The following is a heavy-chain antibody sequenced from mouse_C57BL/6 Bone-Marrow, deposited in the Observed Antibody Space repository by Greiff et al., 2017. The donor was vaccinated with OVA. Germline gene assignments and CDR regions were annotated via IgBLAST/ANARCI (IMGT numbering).Heavy chain of an antibody. J-gene: IGHJ3*01. V-gene: IGHV1-81*01. D-gene: IGHD1-1*02. Sequence: VKLMESGAELARPGASVKLSCKASGYTFTSYGISWVKQRTGQGLEWIGEIYPRSGNTYYNEKFKGKATLTADKSSSTAYMELRSLTSEDSAVYFFAREALWAYWGQGTLVTVSA. CDR3: AREALWAY. CDR1: GYTFTSYG. CDR2: IYPRSGNT.